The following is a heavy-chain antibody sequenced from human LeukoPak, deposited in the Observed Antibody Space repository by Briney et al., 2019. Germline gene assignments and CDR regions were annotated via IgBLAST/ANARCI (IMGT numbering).Heavy chain of an antibody. CDR3: ARVRGNVLLWFGESSMDV. V-gene: IGHV7-4-1*02. Sequence: ASVKVSCKASGYTFTSYAMNWVRPAPGEGLEWMGWINTNTGNPTYAQGFTGRFVFSLDTSVSTAYLQISSRKAEDTAVYYCARVRGNVLLWFGESSMDVWGKGTTVTVSS. CDR1: GYTFTSYA. D-gene: IGHD3-10*01. CDR2: INTNTGNP. J-gene: IGHJ6*03.